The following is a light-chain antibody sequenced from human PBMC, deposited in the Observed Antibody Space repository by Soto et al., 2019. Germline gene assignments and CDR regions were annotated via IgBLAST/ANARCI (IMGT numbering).Light chain of an antibody. J-gene: IGKJ1*01. CDR1: QSVSSN. V-gene: IGKV3-15*01. Sequence: EIVMTQSSATLSVSPGERATLSCRASQSVSSNLAWYQQRPGQAPRLLIYGASTRATGIPARFGGSGSGTEFTLTISSLQSEDFAVYYCLQYNNWPRTFGQGTKVEIK. CDR2: GAS. CDR3: LQYNNWPRT.